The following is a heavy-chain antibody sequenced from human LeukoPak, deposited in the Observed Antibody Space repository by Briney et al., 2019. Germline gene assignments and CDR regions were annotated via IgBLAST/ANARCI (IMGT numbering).Heavy chain of an antibody. V-gene: IGHV4-34*01. D-gene: IGHD3-22*01. CDR1: GGSFSGYY. Sequence: SETLSLTCAVYGGSFSGYYWSWIRQPPGKGLEWIGEINHSGSTNQNPSLKSRVTISVDTSKNQFSLKLSSVTAADTAVYYCARESYYDSSGYSHDAFDIWGQGTMVTVSS. CDR3: ARESYYDSSGYSHDAFDI. J-gene: IGHJ3*02. CDR2: INHSGST.